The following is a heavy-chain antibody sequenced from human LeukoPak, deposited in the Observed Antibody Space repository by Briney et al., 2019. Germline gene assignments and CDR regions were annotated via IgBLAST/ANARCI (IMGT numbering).Heavy chain of an antibody. CDR3: ARGDYYDSSRTPFDP. CDR1: GFTFSSYG. J-gene: IGHJ5*02. Sequence: GGSLRLSCAASGFTFSSYGMHWVRQAPGKGLEWVAVMWYDGSNEYYADSVKGRFTISRDNSKNTLYLQMNSLRAEDTAVYYCARGDYYDSSRTPFDPWGQGTLVTVSS. D-gene: IGHD3-22*01. CDR2: MWYDGSNE. V-gene: IGHV3-33*01.